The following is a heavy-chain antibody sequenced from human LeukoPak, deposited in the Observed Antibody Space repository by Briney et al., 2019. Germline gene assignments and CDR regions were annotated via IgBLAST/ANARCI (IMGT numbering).Heavy chain of an antibody. Sequence: GASVKVSCKASGYTFTSYYMHWVRQAPGQGLEWMGIINPSGGSTSYAQRFQGRVTMTRDTSTSTVYMELSSLRSEDTAVYYCATVGDGNYYDSSGYYSLDYWGQGTLVTVSS. V-gene: IGHV1-46*01. CDR3: ATVGDGNYYDSSGYYSLDY. J-gene: IGHJ4*02. CDR1: GYTFTSYY. D-gene: IGHD3-22*01. CDR2: INPSGGST.